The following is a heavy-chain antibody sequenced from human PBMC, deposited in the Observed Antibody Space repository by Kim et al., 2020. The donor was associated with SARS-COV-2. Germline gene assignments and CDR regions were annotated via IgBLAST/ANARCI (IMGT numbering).Heavy chain of an antibody. J-gene: IGHJ3*02. CDR3: TRDQLDSGWDRNAFDI. V-gene: IGHV3-49*04. CDR1: GFTFGDYA. D-gene: IGHD6-19*01. Sequence: GGSLRLSCTASGFTFGDYAMSWVRQAPGKGLEWVGFIRSKAYGGTTEYAASVKGRFTISRDDSKSIAYLQMNSLKTEDTAVYYCTRDQLDSGWDRNAFDIWGQGTMVTVSS. CDR2: IRSKAYGGTT.